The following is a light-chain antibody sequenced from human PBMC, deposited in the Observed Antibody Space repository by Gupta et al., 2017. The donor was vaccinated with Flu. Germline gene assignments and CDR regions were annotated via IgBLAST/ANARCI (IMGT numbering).Light chain of an antibody. CDR2: EFD. V-gene: IGLV2-11*03. Sequence: TSSMTGTLSCDGGDDNAACYHPHPSQAPRLLVYEFDQRRSGVAAGFSGAKSGTTAALTTTRLQAEDEAEYYCCSYSGGSALFVFGSGTKVTVL. CDR3: CSYSGGSALFV. CDR1: LSCDGGDDN. J-gene: IGLJ1*01.